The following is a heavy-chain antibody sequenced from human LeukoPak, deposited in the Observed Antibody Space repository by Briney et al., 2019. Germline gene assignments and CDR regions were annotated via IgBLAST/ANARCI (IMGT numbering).Heavy chain of an antibody. CDR1: GFTFTNYA. J-gene: IGHJ2*01. CDR3: ARGPMDIVLMVYAISNWYFDL. V-gene: IGHV3-23*01. D-gene: IGHD2-8*01. CDR2: ISGSGGST. Sequence: PGGSLRLSCAASGFTFTNYAMSWVRQAPGKGLEWVSVISGSGGSTYYADSVKGRFTISRDNSKNSLYLQMNSLRAEDTAVYYCARGPMDIVLMVYAISNWYFDLWGRGTLVTVSS.